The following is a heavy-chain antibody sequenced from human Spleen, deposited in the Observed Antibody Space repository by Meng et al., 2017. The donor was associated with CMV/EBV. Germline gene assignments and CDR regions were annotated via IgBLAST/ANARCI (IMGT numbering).Heavy chain of an antibody. CDR2: IKSKTDGGTT. J-gene: IGHJ6*02. D-gene: IGHD2-8*01. V-gene: IGHV3-15*01. CDR1: GFTFSNAW. Sequence: GESLKISCAASGFTFSNAWMSWVRQAPGKGLEWVGRIKSKTDGGTTDYAAPVKGRFTISRDDSKNTLYLQMNSLKTEDTAVYYCTTQGPNYYYYGMDVWGQGTLVTVSS. CDR3: TTQGPNYYYYGMDV.